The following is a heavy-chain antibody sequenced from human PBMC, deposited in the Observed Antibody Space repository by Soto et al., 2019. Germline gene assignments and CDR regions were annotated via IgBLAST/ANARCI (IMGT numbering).Heavy chain of an antibody. D-gene: IGHD5-18*01. J-gene: IGHJ6*02. CDR3: ASAVDTAMVTRISYGMDV. CDR1: GYTFTSYY. Sequence: WASVKVSCKASGYTFTSYYMHWVRQAPGQGLGWMGIINPSGGSTSYAQKFQGRVTMTRDTSTSTVYMELSSLRSEDTAVYYCASAVDTAMVTRISYGMDVWGQGTTVTVSS. CDR2: INPSGGST. V-gene: IGHV1-46*01.